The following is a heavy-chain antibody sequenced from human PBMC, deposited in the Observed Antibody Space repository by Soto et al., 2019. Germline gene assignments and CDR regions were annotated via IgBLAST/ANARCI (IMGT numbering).Heavy chain of an antibody. D-gene: IGHD2-2*01. CDR2: IYPGDSDT. CDR3: ARRYCSSTSCYLNDFDI. V-gene: IGHV5-51*01. Sequence: GESLKISCKGSGYSFTSYWIGWVRQMPGKGLEWMGIIYPGDSDTRYSPSFQGQVTISADKSISTAYLQWSSLNASDTAMYYCARRYCSSTSCYLNDFDIWGQGTMVTVSS. CDR1: GYSFTSYW. J-gene: IGHJ3*02.